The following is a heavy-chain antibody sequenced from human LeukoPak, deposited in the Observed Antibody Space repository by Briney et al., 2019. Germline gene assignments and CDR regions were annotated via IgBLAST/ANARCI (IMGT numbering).Heavy chain of an antibody. CDR3: VWNYAY. CDR2: ISYDGSNK. V-gene: IGHV3-30*01. CDR1: GFTFSSYA. Sequence: GRSLRLSCAASGFTFSSYAMHWVRQAPGKGLEWVAVISYDGSNKYYADSVKGRFTISRDNSKNTLYLQMNSLRAEDTAVYYCVWNYAYWGQGTLVTASS. J-gene: IGHJ4*02. D-gene: IGHD1-7*01.